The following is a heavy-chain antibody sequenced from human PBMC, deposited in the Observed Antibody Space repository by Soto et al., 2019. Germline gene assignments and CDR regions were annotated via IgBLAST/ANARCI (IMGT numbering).Heavy chain of an antibody. CDR3: AIASAGTEYFQH. Sequence: GGSLRLSCAASGFTVSSNYMSWVRQAPGKGLEWGSVIYSGGSTYYADSVKGRFTISRGNSKKTLYLQMNSLRAGDTAVDYCAIASAGTEYFQHWGQGTLVTVSS. D-gene: IGHD6-13*01. CDR2: IYSGGST. V-gene: IGHV3-53*01. CDR1: GFTVSSNY. J-gene: IGHJ1*01.